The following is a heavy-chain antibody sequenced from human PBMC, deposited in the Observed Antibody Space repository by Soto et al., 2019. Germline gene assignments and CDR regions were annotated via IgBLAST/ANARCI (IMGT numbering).Heavy chain of an antibody. V-gene: IGHV5-51*01. Sequence: PGESLKISCKGSGYSFTSYWIGWVRQMPGKGLEWMGIIYPGDSDTRYSPSFQGQVTISADKSISTAYLQWSSLKASDTAMYYCARRYCSSTSCHNYYMDVWGKGTTVTVSS. CDR2: IYPGDSDT. J-gene: IGHJ6*03. CDR1: GYSFTSYW. CDR3: ARRYCSSTSCHNYYMDV. D-gene: IGHD2-2*02.